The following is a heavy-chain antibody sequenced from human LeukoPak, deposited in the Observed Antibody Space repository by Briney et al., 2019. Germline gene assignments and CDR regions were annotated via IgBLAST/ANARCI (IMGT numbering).Heavy chain of an antibody. CDR1: GFMFSSFA. CDR2: ISGSGTKI. J-gene: IGHJ4*02. V-gene: IGHV3-23*01. Sequence: GGSLRLSCAASGFMFSSFAMSWVRQAPGKGLEWVSGISGSGTKIYYADSVKGRFIISRDSSKNMLYLQLNSLRAEDTAVYFCAKDLSYGDFFIPLDFWGQGTLVTVSS. D-gene: IGHD4-17*01. CDR3: AKDLSYGDFFIPLDF.